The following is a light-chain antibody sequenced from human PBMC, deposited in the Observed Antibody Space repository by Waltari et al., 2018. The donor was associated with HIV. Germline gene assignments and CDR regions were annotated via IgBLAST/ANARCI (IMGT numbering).Light chain of an antibody. V-gene: IGLV3-1*01. J-gene: IGLJ2*01. CDR3: QAWDSTSYVV. Sequence: SYELTQPPSVSVSPGQTAIITCSGDKLGHKSVSWYQHRPGQSPLLVIYQDNKRPSGIPERFSGSNSGNTATLTIRGTQAMDEADYYCQAWDSTSYVVFGGGTKLTVL. CDR1: KLGHKS. CDR2: QDN.